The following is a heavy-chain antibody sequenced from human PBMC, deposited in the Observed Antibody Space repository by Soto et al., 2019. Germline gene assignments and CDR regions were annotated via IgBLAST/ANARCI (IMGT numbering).Heavy chain of an antibody. CDR3: TTDDTILTGPWY. D-gene: IGHD3-9*01. V-gene: IGHV3-15*01. Sequence: PGGSLRLSCAASGFTFSNAWMSWVRQAPGKGLEWVGRIKSKTDGGTTDYAAPVKGRFTISRDDSKNTLYLQTNSLKTEDTAVYYCTTDDTILTGPWYWGQGTLVTVSS. J-gene: IGHJ4*02. CDR2: IKSKTDGGTT. CDR1: GFTFSNAW.